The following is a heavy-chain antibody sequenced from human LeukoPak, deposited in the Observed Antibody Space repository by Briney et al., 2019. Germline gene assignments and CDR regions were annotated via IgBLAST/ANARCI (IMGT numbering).Heavy chain of an antibody. D-gene: IGHD3-9*01. CDR2: ISAYNGNT. Sequence: ASVKVSCKASGYTFTSYGISWVRQAPGQGVAWMGWISAYNGNTNYAQKLQGRLTMTTDTSTSTAYMELRSLRSDDTAVYYCARVPRNFDWLSGLDYWGQGTLVTVSS. CDR3: ARVPRNFDWLSGLDY. J-gene: IGHJ4*02. V-gene: IGHV1-18*01. CDR1: GYTFTSYG.